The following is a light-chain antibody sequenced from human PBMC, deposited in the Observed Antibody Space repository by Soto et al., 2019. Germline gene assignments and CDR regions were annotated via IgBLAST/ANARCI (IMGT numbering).Light chain of an antibody. CDR2: AAS. V-gene: IGKV1-39*01. CDR1: QSISNY. J-gene: IGKJ1*01. CDR3: QQSYSIPWT. Sequence: DIQMTQSPSSLSASVGDRVTITCRASQSISNYLNWYEQKPGKAPKLLIYAASSLQRGVPSRFSGSGSGTDFTLTIRSLQPEDIATYYCQQSYSIPWTFGQGTKVEIK.